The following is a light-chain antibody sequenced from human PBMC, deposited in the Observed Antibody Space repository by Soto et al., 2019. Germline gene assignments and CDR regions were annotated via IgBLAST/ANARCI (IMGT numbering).Light chain of an antibody. CDR3: ASWDDSLSGVV. Sequence: QSVLTQPPSASGTPGQRVIISCSGSNSNIGTYTVNWYQQLPGTAPKLLIYTDYQRPSGVPDRFSGSRSGTSASLAISGLQSDDEADYYCASWDDSLSGVVFGGGTKLTVL. CDR2: TDY. J-gene: IGLJ3*02. V-gene: IGLV1-44*01. CDR1: NSNIGTYT.